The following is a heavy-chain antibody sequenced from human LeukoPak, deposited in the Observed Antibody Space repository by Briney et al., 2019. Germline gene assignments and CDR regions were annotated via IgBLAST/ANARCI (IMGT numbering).Heavy chain of an antibody. CDR2: IYYSGST. CDR1: GGSFSGYY. CDR3: ARHFNYYDSSGRGYFDY. D-gene: IGHD3-22*01. Sequence: KPSETLSLTCAVYGGSFSGYYWSWIRQPPGKGLEWIGSIYYSGSTYYNPSLKSRVTISVDTSKNPFSLKLSSVTAADTAVYYCARHFNYYDSSGRGYFDYWGQGTLVTVSS. J-gene: IGHJ4*02. V-gene: IGHV4-34*01.